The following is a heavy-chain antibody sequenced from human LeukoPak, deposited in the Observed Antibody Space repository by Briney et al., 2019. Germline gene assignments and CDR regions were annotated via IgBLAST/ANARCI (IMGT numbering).Heavy chain of an antibody. V-gene: IGHV3-23*01. Sequence: GGSLRLSCAASGYTFNNYAMGWVRQAPGKGLEWVSALSAGGATTYCADSVRGRCTISRDNSKNTLYLQMNSPRAEDTAVYYCAKEAARYCANGICYKKVSYFDYWGQGTLVTVSS. CDR3: AKEAARYCANGICYKKVSYFDY. D-gene: IGHD2-8*01. CDR1: GYTFNNYA. CDR2: LSAGGATT. J-gene: IGHJ4*02.